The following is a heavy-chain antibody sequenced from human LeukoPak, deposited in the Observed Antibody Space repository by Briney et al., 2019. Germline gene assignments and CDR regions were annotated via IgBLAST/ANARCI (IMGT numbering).Heavy chain of an antibody. Sequence: SETLSLTCTVSGYSISSGYYWGWIRQPPGKGLEWIGSIYHSGSTYYNPSLKSRVTISVDTSKNQFSLKLSSVTAADTAVYYCARDTPFHDYWGQGTLVTVSS. J-gene: IGHJ4*02. V-gene: IGHV4-38-2*02. CDR1: GYSISSGYY. CDR3: ARDTPFHDY. CDR2: IYHSGST.